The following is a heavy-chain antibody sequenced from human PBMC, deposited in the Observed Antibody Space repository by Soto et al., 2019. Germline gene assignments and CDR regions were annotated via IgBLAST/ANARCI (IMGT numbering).Heavy chain of an antibody. D-gene: IGHD4-4*01. V-gene: IGHV1-69*01. Sequence: QVQLVQSGAEVKKPGSSVKVSCKSSGGTFSSYAISWVRQAPGQGLEWMGWIIPIFGTANYAQKFQGRVTITADECTSTAYRELSSLRSEDTAVYDCARDYWAAYSNAGYYFYVMDVWGQGTTVTVSS. CDR1: GGTFSSYA. CDR3: ARDYWAAYSNAGYYFYVMDV. J-gene: IGHJ6*02. CDR2: IIPIFGTA.